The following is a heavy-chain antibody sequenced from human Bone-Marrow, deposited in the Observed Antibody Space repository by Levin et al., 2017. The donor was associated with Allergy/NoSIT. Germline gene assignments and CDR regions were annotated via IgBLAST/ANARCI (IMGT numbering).Heavy chain of an antibody. CDR1: GGSISTTNYY. Sequence: SETLSLTCTVSGGSISTTNYYWGWIRQAPGTGLELIGSIYYTGSTYYNPSLKIRVTISVDSSKSQFSLKLTSVTAADTAVYYCARRVETRYYYYMDIWGKGTTVTVSS. J-gene: IGHJ6*03. CDR3: ARRVETRYYYYMDI. CDR2: IYYTGST. D-gene: IGHD3-10*01. V-gene: IGHV4-39*01.